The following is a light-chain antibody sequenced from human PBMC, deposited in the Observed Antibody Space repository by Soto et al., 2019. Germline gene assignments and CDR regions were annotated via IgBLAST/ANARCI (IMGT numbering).Light chain of an antibody. CDR3: QQYGSSPIT. CDR2: GAS. Sequence: IVLTQSPGTLSLSPGERATLSCRASQSVHSRYLAWYHQKPGQAPRLLISGASSRATGIPDRFSVSGSGTDFTLTISRLEPEDFALYYCQQYGSSPITFGQGTRLEIK. J-gene: IGKJ5*01. CDR1: QSVHSRY. V-gene: IGKV3-20*01.